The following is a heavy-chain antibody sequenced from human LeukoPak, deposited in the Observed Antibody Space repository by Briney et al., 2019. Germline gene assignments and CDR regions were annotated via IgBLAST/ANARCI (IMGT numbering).Heavy chain of an antibody. CDR3: ARSSRARSSSSWFLDFHH. CDR1: GFTFSSYA. Sequence: PGGSLRLSSAASGFTFSSYAMTWVRQAPGKGLQWVASISGSGGSTFYADSVKGRFTLSRDNSKSTLYLQMSGLRAEDTAVYYCARSSRARSSSSWFLDFHHWGQGTLVTVSS. V-gene: IGHV3-23*01. J-gene: IGHJ1*01. CDR2: ISGSGGST. D-gene: IGHD6-13*01.